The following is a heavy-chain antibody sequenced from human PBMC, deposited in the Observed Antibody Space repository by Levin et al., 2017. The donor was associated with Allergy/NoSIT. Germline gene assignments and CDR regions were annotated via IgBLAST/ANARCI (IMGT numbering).Heavy chain of an antibody. J-gene: IGHJ4*02. CDR2: ISYDGSNK. CDR1: GFTFSSYA. CDR3: ARDLRRFVVVITPGY. V-gene: IGHV3-30-3*01. Sequence: GESLKISCAASGFTFSSYAMHWVRQAPGKGLEWVAVISYDGSNKYYADSVKGRFTISRDNSKNTLYLQMNSLRAEDTAVYYCARDLRRFVVVITPGYWGQGTLVTVSS. D-gene: IGHD3-22*01.